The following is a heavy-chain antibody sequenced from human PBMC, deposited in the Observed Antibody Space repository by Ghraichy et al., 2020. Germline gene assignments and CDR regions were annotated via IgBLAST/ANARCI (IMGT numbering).Heavy chain of an antibody. CDR3: VRDEATSTGTDDY. CDR2: IKEDGSET. Sequence: GGSLRLSCAASGFTFSGHWMSWVCQAPGKGLEWVANIKEDGSETYYVDSVKGRFTISRDNAKNSLYLQMNSLRAEDTAVYYCVRDEATSTGTDDYWGQGTLVTVSS. J-gene: IGHJ4*02. V-gene: IGHV3-7*01. CDR1: GFTFSGHW. D-gene: IGHD1-14*01.